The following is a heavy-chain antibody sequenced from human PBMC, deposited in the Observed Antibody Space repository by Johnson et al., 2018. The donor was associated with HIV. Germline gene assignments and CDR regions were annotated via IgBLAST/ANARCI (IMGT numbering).Heavy chain of an antibody. CDR3: AKDREPIVVVVAAIDAFDI. D-gene: IGHD2-15*01. V-gene: IGHV3-30*18. J-gene: IGHJ3*02. CDR2: ISYDGSNK. Sequence: QVLLVESGGGVVQPGRSLRLSCAASGFTFSSYGMHWVRQAPGKGLAWVAVISYDGSNKYYADSVKGRFTIPRDNSKNTVYLQMNTLRPEDTAVYYCAKDREPIVVVVAAIDAFDIWGQGTMVTVSS. CDR1: GFTFSSYG.